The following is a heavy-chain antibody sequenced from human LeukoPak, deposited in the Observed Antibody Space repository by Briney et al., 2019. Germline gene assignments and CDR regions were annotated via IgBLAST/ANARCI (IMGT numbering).Heavy chain of an antibody. CDR2: IYHSGGT. CDR3: ARDVWFGAGRTFDY. CDR1: GGSISSYY. Sequence: SETLSLTCTVSGGSISSYYWSWIRQPPGKGLEWIGSIYHSGGTYYNPSLKSRVTISVDTSKNQFSLKLSSVTAADTAVYYCARDVWFGAGRTFDYWGQGTLVTVSS. V-gene: IGHV4-38-2*02. D-gene: IGHD3-10*01. J-gene: IGHJ4*02.